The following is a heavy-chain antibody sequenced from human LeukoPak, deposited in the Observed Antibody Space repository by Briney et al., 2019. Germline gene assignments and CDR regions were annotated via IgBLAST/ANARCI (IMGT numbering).Heavy chain of an antibody. J-gene: IGHJ4*02. CDR2: TYYRSKWWT. V-gene: IGHV6-1*01. CDR3: ARAGRYFDWWIPPFDY. CDR1: GDSVSSNSA. Sequence: PSQTLSLTCAISGDSVSSNSAWYWIRPSPSRGLEWLGRTYYRSKWWTDYAVSVESRVTINADTSKNQFSLQLDSVTPEDTAVYYCARAGRYFDWWIPPFDYWGQGTLVTVSS. D-gene: IGHD3-9*01.